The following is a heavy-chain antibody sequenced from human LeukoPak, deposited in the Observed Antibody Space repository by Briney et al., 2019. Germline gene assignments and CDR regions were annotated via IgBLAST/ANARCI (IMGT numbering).Heavy chain of an antibody. V-gene: IGHV3-21*01. Sequence: GGSLRLSCAASGFTFSSYSMNWVRQTPGKGLEWVSSISSSSSYIYYADSVKGRFTISRDNAKNSLFLQMKSLRAEDTAVYCCARDRETSSCFDYWGQGTLVTVSS. D-gene: IGHD6-13*01. CDR1: GFTFSSYS. J-gene: IGHJ4*02. CDR2: ISSSSSYI. CDR3: ARDRETSSCFDY.